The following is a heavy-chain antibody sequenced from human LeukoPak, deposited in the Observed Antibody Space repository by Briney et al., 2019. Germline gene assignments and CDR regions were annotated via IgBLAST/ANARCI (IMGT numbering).Heavy chain of an antibody. CDR2: INGSDTST. CDR1: GFTFSNYS. CDR3: TKARSASSSSCYNY. D-gene: IGHD2-2*02. J-gene: IGHJ4*02. Sequence: GGSLRLSCAASGFTFSNYSMTWVRQAPGKGLEWVSSINGSDTSTCYADSVKGRFTISRDNSKNTLELQMDSLRAEDTAVYYCTKARSASSSSCYNYWGQGILVTVSS. V-gene: IGHV3-23*01.